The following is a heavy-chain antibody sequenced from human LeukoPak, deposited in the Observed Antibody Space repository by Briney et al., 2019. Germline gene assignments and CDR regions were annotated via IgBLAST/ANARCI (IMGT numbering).Heavy chain of an antibody. CDR2: INQDGSAK. CDR3: ARWDIRGTAHQLDY. CDR1: GFTLSSHW. J-gene: IGHJ4*02. Sequence: GGSLSLSCVASGFTLSSHWMSWVRQAPGKGLEWVANINQDGSAKYYVDSVKGRFTISRDNARNSMYLQMNSLRAEDTAVYYCARWDIRGTAHQLDYWGQGTLVTVSS. V-gene: IGHV3-7*01. D-gene: IGHD5-12*01.